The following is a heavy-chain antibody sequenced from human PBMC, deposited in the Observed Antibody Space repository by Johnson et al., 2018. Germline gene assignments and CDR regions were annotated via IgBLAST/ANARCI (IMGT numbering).Heavy chain of an antibody. CDR2: SWYDGSNQ. J-gene: IGHJ3*02. V-gene: IGHV3-33*01. Sequence: QVQLVESGGGVVQPGRSLRLSCAASGFTFSSYGMHWVRQAPGKGLEWVAASWYDGSNQYYADSVKGRFTISRDNSTNTLYLKMKSLRDEDTGVYYCARGGQWLAKGDSYVSDIWGQGTMVTVSS. CDR1: GFTFSSYG. D-gene: IGHD6-19*01. CDR3: ARGGQWLAKGDSYVSDI.